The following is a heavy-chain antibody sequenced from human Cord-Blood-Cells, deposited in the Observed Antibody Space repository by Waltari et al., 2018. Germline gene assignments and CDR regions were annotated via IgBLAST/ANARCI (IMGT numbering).Heavy chain of an antibody. CDR3: ARKYSYGYYFDY. Sequence: EVQLVESGGGLIQPGGSLRLSCAASGLTVSSNYISWVRQAPGKGLEWVSVIYSGGSTYYADSVKGRFTISIDNSKNTLYLQMNSLRAEDTAVYYCARKYSYGYYFDYWGQGTLVTVSS. J-gene: IGHJ4*02. CDR1: GLTVSSNY. D-gene: IGHD5-18*01. CDR2: IYSGGST. V-gene: IGHV3-53*01.